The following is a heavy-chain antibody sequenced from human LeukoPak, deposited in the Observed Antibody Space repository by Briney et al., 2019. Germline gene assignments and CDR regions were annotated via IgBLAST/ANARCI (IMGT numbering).Heavy chain of an antibody. Sequence: ASVKVSCKASGYSFPGYYMHWVRQAPGQGLEWMGWINPHSGGTHSAQKFQGRVTMTRETSISTAYMELSSLISDDTAVYYCARGGRYYDILTGYVEYWGQGTLVTVSS. CDR2: INPHSGGT. V-gene: IGHV1-2*02. D-gene: IGHD3-9*01. CDR3: ARGGRYYDILTGYVEY. J-gene: IGHJ4*02. CDR1: GYSFPGYY.